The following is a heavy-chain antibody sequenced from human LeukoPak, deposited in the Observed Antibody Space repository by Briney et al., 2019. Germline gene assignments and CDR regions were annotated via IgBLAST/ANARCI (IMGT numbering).Heavy chain of an antibody. CDR1: GYTFTGYY. J-gene: IGHJ6*03. CDR3: ARGRVTMVRGVIRLGYYYYMDV. Sequence: ASVKVSCKASGYTFTGYYMHWVRQAPGQGLEWMGWINPNSGNTGYAQKFQGRVTMTRNTSISTAYMELSSLRSEDTAVYYCARGRVTMVRGVIRLGYYYYMDVWGKGTTVTISS. CDR2: INPNSGNT. D-gene: IGHD3-10*01. V-gene: IGHV1-8*02.